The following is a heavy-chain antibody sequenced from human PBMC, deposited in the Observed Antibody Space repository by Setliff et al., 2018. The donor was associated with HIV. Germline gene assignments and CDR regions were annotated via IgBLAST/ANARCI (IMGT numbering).Heavy chain of an antibody. CDR2: IYYSGST. V-gene: IGHV4-59*01. CDR1: GGSISSYY. Sequence: SETLSLTCTVSGGSISSYYWSWIRQPPGKGLEWIGYIYYSGSTNYHPSLKSRVTISVDTSKNQFSLKLSSVTAADTAVYYCARGAELLWFGELHNIPYFDYWGQGTLVTVSS. D-gene: IGHD3-10*01. CDR3: ARGAELLWFGELHNIPYFDY. J-gene: IGHJ4*02.